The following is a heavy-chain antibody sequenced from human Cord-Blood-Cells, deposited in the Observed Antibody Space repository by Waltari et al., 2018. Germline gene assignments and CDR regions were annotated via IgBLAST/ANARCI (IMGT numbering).Heavy chain of an antibody. D-gene: IGHD2-2*01. Sequence: QVQLQQWGAGLLKPSETLSLTCAVYGGSFSGYYWSWIRLPPGKGLEWIGEINHSGSTNYNPSLKSRVTISVDTSKNQFSLKLSSVTAADTAVYYCARGEGYCSSTSCYYFDYWGQGTLVTVSS. CDR3: ARGEGYCSSTSCYYFDY. J-gene: IGHJ4*02. V-gene: IGHV4-34*01. CDR2: INHSGST. CDR1: GGSFSGYY.